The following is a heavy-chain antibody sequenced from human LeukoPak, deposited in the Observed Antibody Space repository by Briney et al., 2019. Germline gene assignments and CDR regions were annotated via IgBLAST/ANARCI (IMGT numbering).Heavy chain of an antibody. CDR3: ARHEAVAGTADAFDI. V-gene: IGHV4-59*08. D-gene: IGHD6-19*01. CDR2: IYYSGST. Sequence: SESLTLTCTASGFTISSYYWSWIRQPPGKGLEWIASIYYSGSTNYNPSLKSRVTISVDTSKNQFSLKLSSVTAADTAGYYCARHEAVAGTADAFDIWGQGTMVTVSS. CDR1: GFTISSYY. J-gene: IGHJ3*02.